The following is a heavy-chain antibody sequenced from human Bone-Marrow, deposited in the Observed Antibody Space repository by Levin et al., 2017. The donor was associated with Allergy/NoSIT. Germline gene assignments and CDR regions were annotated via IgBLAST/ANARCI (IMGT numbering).Heavy chain of an antibody. Sequence: RSGGSLRLSCAASGFNFGGVAMHWVRQAPGKGLEWVSGIRYNSDYTVHADSVKGRFTISRDNAKSFLYLQMDSLRVEDTALYYCVKTGSGWFFDYWGQGVLVTVSS. CDR1: GFNFGGVA. CDR2: IRYNSDYT. CDR3: VKTGSGWFFDY. J-gene: IGHJ4*02. D-gene: IGHD6-19*01. V-gene: IGHV3-9*01.